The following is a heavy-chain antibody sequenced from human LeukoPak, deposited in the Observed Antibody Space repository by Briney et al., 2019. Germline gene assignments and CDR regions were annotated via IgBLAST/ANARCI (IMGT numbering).Heavy chain of an antibody. V-gene: IGHV3-13*01. CDR2: LGTAGDT. D-gene: IGHD5-24*01. Sequence: PGGSLRLSCAVSGFTLSNYAMHWVRQPAGEGLEWVSALGTAGDTFYPGSVKGRFTISRDNAKKSLFLQMNSLRAEDTTVYYCARQNTPHGNFDYWGQGTLVTVSS. J-gene: IGHJ4*02. CDR1: GFTLSNYA. CDR3: ARQNTPHGNFDY.